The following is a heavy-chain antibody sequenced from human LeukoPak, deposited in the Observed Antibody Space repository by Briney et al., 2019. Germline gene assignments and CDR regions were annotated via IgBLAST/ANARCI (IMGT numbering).Heavy chain of an antibody. D-gene: IGHD4-17*01. J-gene: IGHJ5*02. V-gene: IGHV3-23*01. CDR3: AKCYGDPGRFDP. Sequence: GGSLRLSCAASGFTFSSYAMSWVRQAPGKGLEWVSAISGSGGSTYYADSVKGRFTISRDNSKNTLYLQMNSLRAEDTAVDYCAKCYGDPGRFDPWGQGTLVTVSS. CDR1: GFTFSSYA. CDR2: ISGSGGST.